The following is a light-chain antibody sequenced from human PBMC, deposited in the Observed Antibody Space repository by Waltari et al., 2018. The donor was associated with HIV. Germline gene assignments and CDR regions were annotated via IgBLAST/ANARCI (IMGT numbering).Light chain of an antibody. CDR1: RSDVGNYAY. CDR3: VTWADRSSGPVV. Sequence: QSALTQPPSASGSPEQSVTISCTGTRSDVGNYAYVSWSQQHPGNAPKLLIYEVNKRPSGVPARFSGSKSGDTASLTVAGLRSEDEADYYCVTWADRSSGPVVFGGGTKVTVL. V-gene: IGLV2-8*01. CDR2: EVN. J-gene: IGLJ2*01.